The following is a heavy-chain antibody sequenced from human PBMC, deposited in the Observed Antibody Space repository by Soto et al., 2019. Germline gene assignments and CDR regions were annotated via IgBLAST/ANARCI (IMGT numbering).Heavy chain of an antibody. CDR1: GYTFTAYA. CDR2: INAANGNT. CDR3: ARSAISPSGGLIGAFDF. V-gene: IGHV1-3*05. Sequence: QVQLVQSGAEEKKPGASVKVSCETSGYTFTAYAIHWVRQAPGQRLEWMGWINAANGNTRCAQKFQTRLTITRDTSASTAYMHLSSLRFEDTAVYYCARSAISPSGGLIGAFDFWGQGNLVAVSS. J-gene: IGHJ4*02. D-gene: IGHD3-16*02.